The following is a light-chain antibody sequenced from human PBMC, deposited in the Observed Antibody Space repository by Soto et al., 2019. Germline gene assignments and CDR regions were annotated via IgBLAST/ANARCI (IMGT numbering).Light chain of an antibody. Sequence: EIVMTQSPATLSGSPGERATLSCRASQSVSSNLAWDQQNPGQAPRLLLYGASTRATGIPARFSGSGSGTEFTLTISSLQSEDFAVYYCQQYNNWPPMYTFGQGTKLEIK. CDR3: QQYNNWPPMYT. J-gene: IGKJ2*01. CDR1: QSVSSN. CDR2: GAS. V-gene: IGKV3-15*01.